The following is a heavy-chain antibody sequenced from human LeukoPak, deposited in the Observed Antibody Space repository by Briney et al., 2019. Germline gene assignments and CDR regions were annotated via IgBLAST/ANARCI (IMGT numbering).Heavy chain of an antibody. CDR2: IIPIFGTA. CDR3: ARDWCSSTSCSDY. J-gene: IGHJ4*02. D-gene: IGHD2-2*01. V-gene: IGHV1-69*13. CDR1: GGTFSSYA. Sequence: GASVKVSCKASGGTFSSYAISWVRQAPGQGLEWMGGIIPIFGTANYAQKFQGRVTITADESTSTAYMELSSLRSEDTAVYYCARDWCSSTSCSDYWGQGTLVTVSS.